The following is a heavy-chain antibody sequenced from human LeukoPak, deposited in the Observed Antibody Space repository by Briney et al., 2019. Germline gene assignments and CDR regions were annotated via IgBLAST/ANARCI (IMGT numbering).Heavy chain of an antibody. J-gene: IGHJ4*02. Sequence: SETLSLTCTVSGGSISSYYWSWIRQPPGKGLEWIGYIYYSGSTNYNLSLKSRVTISVDTSKNQFSLKLSSVTAADTAVYYCARDGGGGYYYDSSGYYYRDYYFDYWGQGTLVTVSS. CDR3: ARDGGGGYYYDSSGYYYRDYYFDY. V-gene: IGHV4-59*01. CDR1: GGSISSYY. D-gene: IGHD3-22*01. CDR2: IYYSGST.